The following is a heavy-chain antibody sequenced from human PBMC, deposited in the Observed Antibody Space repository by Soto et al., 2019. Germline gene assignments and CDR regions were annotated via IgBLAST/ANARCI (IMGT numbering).Heavy chain of an antibody. J-gene: IGHJ5*02. D-gene: IGHD2-15*01. CDR3: VRGGGGGMFDP. CDR1: GFTFGDSY. Sequence: GGSLRLSCAGSGFTFGDSYMGWIRQAPGKGLEWLSYISPGSRYPAYADSVKGRFTISRDNAKRSLYLQMMSLTAEDTAIYYCVRGGGGGMFDPWGQGTMVTVSS. CDR2: ISPGSRYP. V-gene: IGHV3-11*06.